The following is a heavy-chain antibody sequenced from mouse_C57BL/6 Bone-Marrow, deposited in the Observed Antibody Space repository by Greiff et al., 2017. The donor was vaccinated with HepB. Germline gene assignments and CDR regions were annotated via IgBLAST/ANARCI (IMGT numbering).Heavy chain of an antibody. Sequence: QVQLKESGAELVKPGASVKMSCKASGYTFTSYWITWVKQRPGQGLEWIGVIYPGSGSTNYNEKFKSKATLTVDTSSSTAYMQLSSLTSEDSAVYYCARGRGNWYFDYWGQGTTLTVSS. CDR1: GYTFTSYW. CDR2: IYPGSGST. V-gene: IGHV1-55*01. D-gene: IGHD4-1*01. J-gene: IGHJ2*01. CDR3: ARGRGNWYFDY.